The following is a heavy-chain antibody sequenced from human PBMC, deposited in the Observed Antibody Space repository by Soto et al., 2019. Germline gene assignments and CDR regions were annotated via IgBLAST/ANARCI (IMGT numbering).Heavy chain of an antibody. CDR3: ARGSMIFGVVALSNWFDP. V-gene: IGHV4-34*01. D-gene: IGHD3-3*01. CDR2: INPSGGT. Sequence: SETLSLTCVVNGGSFSGYSWNWIRQPPGKGLEWIGEINPSGGTKYSPSLNSRVSISVDSSKNQFSLKLTSVTSADTAVYYCARGSMIFGVVALSNWFDPWGQGTLVTVYS. CDR1: GGSFSGYS. J-gene: IGHJ5*02.